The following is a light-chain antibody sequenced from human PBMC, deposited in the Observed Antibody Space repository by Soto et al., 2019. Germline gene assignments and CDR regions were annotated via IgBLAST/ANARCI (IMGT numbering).Light chain of an antibody. CDR1: SSDVGDYNY. J-gene: IGLJ1*01. CDR2: EVS. CDR3: SSYTSITTLDV. Sequence: QLVLTQPASVSGSPGQSITISCTGTSSDVGDYNYVSWFQQHPGKAPKLMIYEVSNRPSGVSNRFSGSKSGNTASLTISGLQAEDEADYYCSSYTSITTLDVFGTGTKVTVL. V-gene: IGLV2-14*01.